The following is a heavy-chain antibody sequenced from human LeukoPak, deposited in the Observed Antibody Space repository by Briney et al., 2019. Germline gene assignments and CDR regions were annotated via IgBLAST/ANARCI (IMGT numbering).Heavy chain of an antibody. Sequence: SVKVSCKDSGGTFSSYAISWVRQAPGQGLEWMGRIIPIFGTANYAQKFQGRVTITTDESTSTAYMELSSLRSEDTAVYYCAREAVVVVAASNWFDPWGQEPWSPSPQ. J-gene: IGHJ5*02. CDR2: IIPIFGTA. D-gene: IGHD2-15*01. V-gene: IGHV1-69*05. CDR1: GGTFSSYA. CDR3: AREAVVVVAASNWFDP.